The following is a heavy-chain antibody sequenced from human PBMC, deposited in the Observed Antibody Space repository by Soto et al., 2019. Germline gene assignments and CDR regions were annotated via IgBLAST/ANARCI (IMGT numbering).Heavy chain of an antibody. CDR2: IYSGGST. V-gene: IGHV3-66*01. CDR1: GFTVSSNY. CDR3: AREWYYDFWSGTPAPAEVAPVFDY. D-gene: IGHD3-3*01. J-gene: IGHJ4*02. Sequence: GGSLRLSCAASGFTVSSNYMSWVRQAPGKGLEWVSVIYSGGSTYYADSVKGRFTISRDNSKNTLYLQMNSLRAEETAVYYCAREWYYDFWSGTPAPAEVAPVFDYWGQGTLVTVSS.